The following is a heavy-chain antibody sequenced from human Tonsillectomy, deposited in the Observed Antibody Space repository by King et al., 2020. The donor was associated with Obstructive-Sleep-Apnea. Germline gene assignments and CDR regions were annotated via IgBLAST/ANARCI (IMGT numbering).Heavy chain of an antibody. D-gene: IGHD3-10*01. CDR1: GYSFTSYW. CDR2: IYPGDSDT. CDR3: ARSRITMVRGVIKGYNWFDP. Sequence: VQLVESGAEVKKPGESLKISCKGSGYSFTSYWIGWVRQMPGKGLEWMGIIYPGDSDTRYSPSFQGQVTISADKSISTAYLQWSSLKASDTAMYYCARSRITMVRGVIKGYNWFDPWGKGTLVTVSS. V-gene: IGHV5-51*01. J-gene: IGHJ5*02.